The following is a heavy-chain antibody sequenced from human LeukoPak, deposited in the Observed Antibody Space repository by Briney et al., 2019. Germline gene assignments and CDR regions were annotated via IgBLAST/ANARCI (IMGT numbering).Heavy chain of an antibody. CDR2: IYPGDSDT. CDR3: ARPAYCGGDCYSGELDY. Sequence: GESLKIPCKGSGYSFTSYWIGWVRQMPGKGLEWMGIIYPGDSDTRYSPSFQGQVTISADKSISTAYLQWSSLKASDTAMYYCARPAYCGGDCYSGELDYWGQGTLVTVS. J-gene: IGHJ4*02. D-gene: IGHD2-21*01. CDR1: GYSFTSYW. V-gene: IGHV5-51*01.